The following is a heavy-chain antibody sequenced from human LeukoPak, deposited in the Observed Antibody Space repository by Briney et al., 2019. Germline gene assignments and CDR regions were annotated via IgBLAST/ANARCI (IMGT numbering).Heavy chain of an antibody. D-gene: IGHD4/OR15-4a*01. V-gene: IGHV4-39*07. CDR3: ARDGYGGNPDY. CDR2: IYFSGST. Sequence: SETLSLTCTVSGDSISSNPYYWGWIRQSPGKGLEWIGNIYFSGSTYYNPSLKSRVTISVDMSKNQFSLKLSSVTAADTAVYYCARDGYGGNPDYWGQGTLVTVSS. CDR1: GDSISSNPYY. J-gene: IGHJ4*02.